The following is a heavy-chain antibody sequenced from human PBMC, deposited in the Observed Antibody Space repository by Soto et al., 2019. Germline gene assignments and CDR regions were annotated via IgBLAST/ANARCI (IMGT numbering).Heavy chain of an antibody. CDR3: VRATYFSDSSGYTRCLDY. D-gene: IGHD3-22*01. CDR2: SRDKPQGYST. J-gene: IGHJ4*02. V-gene: IGHV3-72*01. CDR1: GFTLGDHY. Sequence: GGSLRLSCAGSGFTLGDHYIDWVRQAPGKGLEWVGRSRDKPQGYSTAYAASVKGRFTTSRDESKNSAYLQMNSLKTEDTAVYYCVRATYFSDSSGYTRCLDYWGQGTLVTVSS.